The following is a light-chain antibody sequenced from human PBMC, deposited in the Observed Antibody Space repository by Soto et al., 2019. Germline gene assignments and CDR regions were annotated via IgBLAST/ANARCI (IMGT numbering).Light chain of an antibody. CDR1: QSVSSY. CDR2: DAS. J-gene: IGKJ3*01. Sequence: EIVLTQSPATLSLSPGERATLSCRASQSVSSYLAWYQQNPGQAPRLLIYDASNRATGIPARFSGSGSGTDFTLTISSLEPEDFAVYYSEQRTNWPPTFGPGTKVDIK. CDR3: EQRTNWPPT. V-gene: IGKV3-11*01.